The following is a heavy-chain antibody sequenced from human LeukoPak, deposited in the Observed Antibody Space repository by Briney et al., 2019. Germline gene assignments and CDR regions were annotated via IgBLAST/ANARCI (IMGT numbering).Heavy chain of an antibody. CDR3: STDHSMANTAWWFDP. J-gene: IGHJ5*02. V-gene: IGHV1-46*01. Sequence: VASVKVSCKASGYTITNNYMHWVRQAPGQGLEWMGVINPSGTGTSYAQKFQGRITMSRDTSTSTVYMELSSLRSEDTAFYYCSTDHSMANTAWWFDPWGQGTLATVSS. CDR2: INPSGTGT. D-gene: IGHD5-24*01. CDR1: GYTITNNY.